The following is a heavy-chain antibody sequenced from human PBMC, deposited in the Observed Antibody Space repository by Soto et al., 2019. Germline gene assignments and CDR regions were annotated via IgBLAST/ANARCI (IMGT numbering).Heavy chain of an antibody. Sequence: ASVKVSCKTSGYTFTGSYMHWVRQAPGQGLEWMGWLNPNTGGVNFAQKFQGRVTVTRDTSISTAYMELTSLRSDDTAVYYCARWEQLVLGFDIWGQGTMVTVSS. CDR1: GYTFTGSY. D-gene: IGHD6-6*01. CDR3: ARWEQLVLGFDI. J-gene: IGHJ3*02. V-gene: IGHV1-2*02. CDR2: LNPNTGGV.